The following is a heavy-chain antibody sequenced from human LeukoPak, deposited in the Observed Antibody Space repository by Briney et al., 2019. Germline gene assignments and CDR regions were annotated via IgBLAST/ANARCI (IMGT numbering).Heavy chain of an antibody. CDR3: AIPIGVDYSNYGRVDY. CDR1: GFIFSSYS. CDR2: ISSSSGTI. V-gene: IGHV3-48*01. Sequence: GGSLRLSCVGSGFIFSSYSMNWVRQAPGKGLEWISYISSSSGTIYYADSVKGRFTISRDNSKNTLYLQMNSLRAEDTAVYYCAIPIGVDYSNYGRVDYWGQGTLVTVSS. J-gene: IGHJ4*02. D-gene: IGHD4-11*01.